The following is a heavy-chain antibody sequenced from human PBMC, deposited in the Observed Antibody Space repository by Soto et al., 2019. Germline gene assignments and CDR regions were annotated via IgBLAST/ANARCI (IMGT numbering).Heavy chain of an antibody. CDR3: ATSRISIAVAGETEYYFDY. V-gene: IGHV1-2*04. CDR1: GYIFTGYY. CDR2: INPNSGDT. Sequence: ASVKVSCKASGYIFTGYYMHWVRQAPGQGLEWMGWINPNSGDTNYTQKFQGWVTMTRDTSTSTAYMELSRLRSDDTAVYYCATSRISIAVAGETEYYFDYWGQGTLVTV. D-gene: IGHD6-19*01. J-gene: IGHJ4*02.